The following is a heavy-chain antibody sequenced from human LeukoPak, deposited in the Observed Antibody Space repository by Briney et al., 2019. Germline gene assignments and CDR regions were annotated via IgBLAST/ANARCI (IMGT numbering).Heavy chain of an antibody. Sequence: GGSLRLSRAASGFTFSGSAMHWVRQASGKGLEWVGRIRSKANSYATAYAASVKGRFTISRDDSKNTAYLEMNSLKTEDTAVYYCTRGALDYRDAYDFWGQGTMVTVSS. J-gene: IGHJ3*01. CDR2: IRSKANSYAT. V-gene: IGHV3-73*01. CDR3: TRGALDYRDAYDF. CDR1: GFTFSGSA. D-gene: IGHD3/OR15-3a*01.